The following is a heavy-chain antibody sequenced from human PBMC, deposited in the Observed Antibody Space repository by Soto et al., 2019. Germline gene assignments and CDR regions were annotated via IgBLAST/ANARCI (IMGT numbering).Heavy chain of an antibody. D-gene: IGHD7-27*01. CDR2: ISGSGGGT. CDR1: GFTFSTSA. CDR3: ARNWGIFDY. J-gene: IGHJ4*02. Sequence: EVQLLESGGGLVQPGGSLRLSCEASGFTFSTSAMSWVRQAPGKGLEWVSTISGSGGGTYYADSVNGRFTISGDNSKNTLFLQMNSLRAEDTALYYCARNWGIFDYWGQGTLVTVSS. V-gene: IGHV3-23*01.